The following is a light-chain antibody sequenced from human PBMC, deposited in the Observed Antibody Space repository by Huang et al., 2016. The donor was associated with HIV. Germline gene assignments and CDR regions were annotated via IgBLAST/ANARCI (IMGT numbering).Light chain of an antibody. CDR1: QGISNH. CDR2: AAS. Sequence: DIQMTQSPSSLSASVGDRVTISCRASQGISNHVAWYQQRPGKAPKLLIYAASALQSGVPSRFSGSGSGTEFTLTISSRQPEDVATYCCQKYNSAPRTFGPGTKVEIK. CDR3: QKYNSAPRT. J-gene: IGKJ3*01. V-gene: IGKV1-27*01.